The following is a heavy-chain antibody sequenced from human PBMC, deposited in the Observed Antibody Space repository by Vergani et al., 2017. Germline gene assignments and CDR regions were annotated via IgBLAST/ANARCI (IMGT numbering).Heavy chain of an antibody. CDR2: ISSSSSYI. V-gene: IGHV3-21*01. J-gene: IGHJ3*02. Sequence: EVQLVESGGGLVKPGGSLRLSCAASGFTFSSYSMNWVRQAPGKGLEWVSSISSSSSYIYCADSVKGRFTISRDNAKNSLYLQMNSLRAEDTAVYYCARDLRSVLEWSSSFDIWGQGTMVTVSS. CDR1: GFTFSSYS. CDR3: ARDLRSVLEWSSSFDI. D-gene: IGHD3-3*01.